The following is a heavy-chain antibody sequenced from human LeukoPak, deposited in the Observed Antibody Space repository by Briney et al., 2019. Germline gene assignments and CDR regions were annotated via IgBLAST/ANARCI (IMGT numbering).Heavy chain of an antibody. CDR1: GFPFSSYG. Sequence: GGSLRLSCAASGFPFSSYGMHWVRQAPGKGLEWLSFFTTNGNSIYSEDSVRGRFTISRDDAKNSLYLQINSLRAEDTAVYYCARDRAVANIGQLSPFHYCGQGTLVTVSS. CDR3: ARDRAVANIGQLSPFHY. D-gene: IGHD6-19*01. J-gene: IGHJ4*02. V-gene: IGHV3-48*03. CDR2: FTTNGNSI.